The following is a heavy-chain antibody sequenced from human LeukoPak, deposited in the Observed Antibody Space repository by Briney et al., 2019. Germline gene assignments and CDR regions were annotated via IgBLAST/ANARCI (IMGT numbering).Heavy chain of an antibody. CDR1: GFTFSSYG. CDR2: ISYDGSNK. CDR3: AKGTYYYDKTHDY. Sequence: GGSLRLSCAASGFTFSSYGMHWVRQAPGKGLEWVAVISYDGSNKYYADSVKGRFTISRDNSKNTLYLQMNSLRAEDTAVYYCAKGTYYYDKTHDYWGQGTLVTVSS. D-gene: IGHD3-22*01. V-gene: IGHV3-30*18. J-gene: IGHJ4*02.